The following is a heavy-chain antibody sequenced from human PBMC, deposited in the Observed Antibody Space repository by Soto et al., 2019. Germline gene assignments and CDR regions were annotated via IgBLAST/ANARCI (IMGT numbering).Heavy chain of an antibody. Sequence: SETLSLTCTVSGGSISSEGYYWSWFRQLPGKGLEWIGDIYYSGTTYHNPSLRSRLTISGDASKNQFSLKLSSVTDADTALYYCARGRGYSYGPYYFDYWGQGTLVTV. J-gene: IGHJ4*02. V-gene: IGHV4-31*03. CDR1: GGSISSEGYY. D-gene: IGHD5-18*01. CDR2: IYYSGTT. CDR3: ARGRGYSYGPYYFDY.